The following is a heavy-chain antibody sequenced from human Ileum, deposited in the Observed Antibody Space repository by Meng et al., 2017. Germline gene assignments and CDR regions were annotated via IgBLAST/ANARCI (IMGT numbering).Heavy chain of an antibody. Sequence: SKTLSLTCTVSGGSFSSYYWSWLRQSPGKGLEWIAYVYYGGARHYSPSLKSLVTISLDTSKNQVSLRLTSVTAADTAVYYCATNNGRDVYSFDYWGQGTVVTVSS. CDR1: GGSFSSYY. J-gene: IGHJ4*02. V-gene: IGHV4-59*01. CDR2: VYYGGAR. D-gene: IGHD1/OR15-1a*01. CDR3: ATNNGRDVYSFDY.